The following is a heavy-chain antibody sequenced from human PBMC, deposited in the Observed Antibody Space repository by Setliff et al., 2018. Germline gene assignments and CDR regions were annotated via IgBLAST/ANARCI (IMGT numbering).Heavy chain of an antibody. D-gene: IGHD3-3*01. V-gene: IGHV3-23*01. CDR3: AKVNNRFWSGYYPYYYGMDV. Sequence: TGGSLRLSCAASGFTFSSYAMSWVRQAPGKGLEWVSAISGSGGSTYYADSVKGRFTISRDNSKNTLYLQMNSLRAEDTAVYYCAKVNNRFWSGYYPYYYGMDVWGQGTTVTVSS. CDR1: GFTFSSYA. J-gene: IGHJ6*02. CDR2: ISGSGGST.